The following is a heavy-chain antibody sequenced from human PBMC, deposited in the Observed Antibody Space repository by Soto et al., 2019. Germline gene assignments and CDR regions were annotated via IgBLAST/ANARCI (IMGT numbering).Heavy chain of an antibody. D-gene: IGHD3-3*01. J-gene: IGHJ4*02. CDR3: ASPMKIFGVVFL. V-gene: IGHV5-51*01. CDR1: RYSFNNYW. CDR2: IHPSDPDI. Sequence: RGESLKISCKGSRYSFNNYWVGWVCQKAGEGLEWMGMIHPSDPDIIYSPSFKGQVTISADKSLSTAYLQWSSLKASDTAMCYCASPMKIFGVVFLWGQGTPVTVSS.